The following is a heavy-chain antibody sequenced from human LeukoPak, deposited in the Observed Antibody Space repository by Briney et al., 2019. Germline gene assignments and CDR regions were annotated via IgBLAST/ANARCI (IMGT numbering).Heavy chain of an antibody. CDR2: ITGSGGST. CDR1: GFTFSSNA. CDR3: AKDLGRYRNNYFDY. Sequence: GGSLRLSCAASGFTFSSNAMSWVRQAPGKGLELVSYITGSGGSTLYADSVKGRFTISRDDSKNTLYLQMNSLRAEDTAVYYCAKDLGRYRNNYFDYWGQGTLVTVSS. D-gene: IGHD1-26*01. J-gene: IGHJ4*02. V-gene: IGHV3-23*01.